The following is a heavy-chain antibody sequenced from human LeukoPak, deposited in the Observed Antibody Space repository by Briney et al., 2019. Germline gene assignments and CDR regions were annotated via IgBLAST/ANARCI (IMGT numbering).Heavy chain of an antibody. Sequence: GGSLRLSCAASGFTFSDYYMGWVRQAPGKGLEWVANINRDGNEKYYLDSVKGRFTFSRDNDRNSLHLQMNNLRAEDTAVYFCARQRGYNCGRFDYWGQGTLVTVSS. CDR3: ARQRGYNCGRFDY. V-gene: IGHV3-7*01. D-gene: IGHD5-18*01. J-gene: IGHJ4*02. CDR1: GFTFSDYY. CDR2: INRDGNEK.